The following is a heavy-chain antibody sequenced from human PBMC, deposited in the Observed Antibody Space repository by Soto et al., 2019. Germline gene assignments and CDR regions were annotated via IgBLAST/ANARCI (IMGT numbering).Heavy chain of an antibody. J-gene: IGHJ4*02. CDR2: IRAYNGNT. V-gene: IGHV1-18*04. D-gene: IGHD4-17*01. CDR3: ARDFDIAYGGKAYFEY. Sequence: ASVKVSCKASGYTFTSYGISWVRQAPGQGLEWMGWIRAYNGNTNYAQKLQGRVTMTTDTSTSTAYMELRSLRSDDTAVYYCARDFDIAYGGKAYFEYWGQRTMVTACS. CDR1: GYTFTSYG.